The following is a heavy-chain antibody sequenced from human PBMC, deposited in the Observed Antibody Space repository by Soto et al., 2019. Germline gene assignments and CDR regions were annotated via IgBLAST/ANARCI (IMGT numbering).Heavy chain of an antibody. V-gene: IGHV3-15*01. CDR3: TTAFSGYDFSYYYYYMDV. J-gene: IGHJ6*03. CDR2: IKSKTDGGTT. D-gene: IGHD5-12*01. Sequence: EVQLVESGGGLVKPGGSLRLSCAASGFTFSNAWMSWVRQAPGKGLEWVGRIKSKTDGGTTDYAAPVKGRFTISRDDSKNTLCLQMNSLKTEDTAVYYCTTAFSGYDFSYYYYYMDVWGKGTTVTVSS. CDR1: GFTFSNAW.